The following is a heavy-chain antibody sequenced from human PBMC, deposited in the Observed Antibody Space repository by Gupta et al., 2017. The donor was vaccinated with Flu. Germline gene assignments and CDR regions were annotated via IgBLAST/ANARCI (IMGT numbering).Heavy chain of an antibody. D-gene: IGHD3-16*01. Sequence: QVQLVQSGPEVKKPGASVKVSCATSGYIFSRYYIHWVRQAPGKGLEWMGVVNPVADDITYAQKFRDRLILTSDKSTRTLYMELRRLKSEDTAVYYCVRGGYDDNSGYYYAGKDWGQGTLVTVSS. CDR2: VNPVADDI. CDR1: GYIFSRYY. J-gene: IGHJ4*02. CDR3: VRGGYDDNSGYYYAGKD. V-gene: IGHV1-46*01.